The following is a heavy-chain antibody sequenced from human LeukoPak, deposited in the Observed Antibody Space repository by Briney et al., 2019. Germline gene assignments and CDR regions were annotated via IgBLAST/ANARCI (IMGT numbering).Heavy chain of an antibody. CDR1: GFTFDDYG. V-gene: IGHV3-20*04. Sequence: GGSLRLSCAASGFTFDDYGMSWVRQAPGKGLEWVSGINWNGGSTGYADSVKGRFTISRDNAKNSLYLQMNSLRAEDTALYYCARGSLPDYGDYAARPDYWGQGTLVTVSS. CDR2: INWNGGST. D-gene: IGHD4-17*01. CDR3: ARGSLPDYGDYAARPDY. J-gene: IGHJ4*02.